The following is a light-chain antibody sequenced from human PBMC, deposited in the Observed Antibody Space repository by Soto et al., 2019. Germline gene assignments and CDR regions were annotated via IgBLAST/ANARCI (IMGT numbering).Light chain of an antibody. CDR3: SSYASSSTRV. J-gene: IGLJ1*01. Sequence: QSALTQPASVSGSPGQSITISCTGTSSDVGAYNYVSWYQQHPGKAPKHMIYEVSNRPSGVSNRFSGSRSGNTASLTISGLQAEDEADYYCSSYASSSTRVFGTGTKLTVL. V-gene: IGLV2-14*01. CDR2: EVS. CDR1: SSDVGAYNY.